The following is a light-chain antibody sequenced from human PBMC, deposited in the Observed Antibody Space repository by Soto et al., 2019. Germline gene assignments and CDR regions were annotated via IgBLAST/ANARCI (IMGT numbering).Light chain of an antibody. J-gene: IGKJ2*02. Sequence: EIVMTQSPATLSVSPGERATLSCRASQSVSSNLAWYQQKPVQAPSLIIYGASTRATGIPARFSGSGSGTEFTLTISSLHSEEFAVYYWKQYNKCHQWTFGQGTKLEIK. CDR2: GAS. CDR1: QSVSSN. V-gene: IGKV3-15*01. CDR3: KQYNKCHQWT.